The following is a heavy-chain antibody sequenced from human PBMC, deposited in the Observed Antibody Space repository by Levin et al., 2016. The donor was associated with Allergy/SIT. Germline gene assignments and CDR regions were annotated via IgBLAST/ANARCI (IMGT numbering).Heavy chain of an antibody. V-gene: IGHV3-23*01. CDR3: ARGLGYNTFDY. CDR2: ISGSGGST. D-gene: IGHD3-3*01. J-gene: IGHJ4*02. Sequence: WIRQPPGKGLEWVSAISGSGGSTYYADSVKGRFTISRDNSKNTLYLQMNSLRAEDTAVYYCARGLGYNTFDYWGQGTLVTVSS.